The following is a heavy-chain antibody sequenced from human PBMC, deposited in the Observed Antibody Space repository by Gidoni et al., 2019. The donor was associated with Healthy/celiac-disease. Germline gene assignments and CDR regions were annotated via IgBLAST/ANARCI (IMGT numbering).Heavy chain of an antibody. Sequence: EVQLVESGGGLVKPGGSLRLSCAASGFTFSSSSMNWARQAPGKGLEWVSSISSSSSYIYYADSVKGRFTISRDNAKNSLYLQMNSLRAEDTAVYYCARLTYCSSTSCYYYYYYGMDVWGQGTTVTVSS. J-gene: IGHJ6*02. CDR1: GFTFSSSS. V-gene: IGHV3-21*01. CDR2: ISSSSSYI. D-gene: IGHD2-2*01. CDR3: ARLTYCSSTSCYYYYYYGMDV.